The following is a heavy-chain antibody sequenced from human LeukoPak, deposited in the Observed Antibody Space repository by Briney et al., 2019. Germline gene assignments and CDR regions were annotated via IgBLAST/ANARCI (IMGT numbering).Heavy chain of an antibody. CDR1: GFTFSSYW. J-gene: IGHJ6*02. D-gene: IGHD6-19*01. Sequence: GGSLRLSCAASGFTFSSYWMSWVRQAPGKGLEWVANIKQDGSEKYYVDSVKGRFTISRDNAKNSLYLQMNSLRAEDTAVYYCARDWTEPEQWLVRHNNYGMDVWGQGTTVTVSS. CDR3: ARDWTEPEQWLVRHNNYGMDV. V-gene: IGHV3-7*03. CDR2: IKQDGSEK.